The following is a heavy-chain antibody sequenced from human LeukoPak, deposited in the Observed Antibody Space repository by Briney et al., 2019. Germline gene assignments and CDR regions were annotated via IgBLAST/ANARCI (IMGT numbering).Heavy chain of an antibody. CDR1: GFSLTTTGVG. J-gene: IGHJ4*02. CDR2: IYSDDNE. D-gene: IGHD3-22*01. V-gene: IGHV2-5*02. Sequence: SGPTLVNPTQTLTLICSFSGFSLTTTGVGVGWIRHPPGKALEWLALIYSDDNEYYSPSRKTRLTITKDTSKNQVVLTMTTMDPVDTATYYCAHTGDSSGSYPIYHFHYWGQGTLVTVSS. CDR3: AHTGDSSGSYPIYHFHY.